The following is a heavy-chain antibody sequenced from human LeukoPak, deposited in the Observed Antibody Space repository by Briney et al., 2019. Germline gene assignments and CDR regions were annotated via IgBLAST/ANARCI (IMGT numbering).Heavy chain of an antibody. CDR1: GYTLTELS. CDR2: FDPEDGET. V-gene: IGHV1-24*01. J-gene: IGHJ4*02. D-gene: IGHD3-16*02. CDR3: ATVWYRSGRGGYQYYFDY. Sequence: ASVKVSCKVSGYTLTELSMHWVRQAPGKGLEWMGGFDPEDGETIYAQKFQGRVTMTEDTSTDTAYMELSSLRSEDTAVYYCATVWYRSGRGGYQYYFDYWGQGTLVTVSS.